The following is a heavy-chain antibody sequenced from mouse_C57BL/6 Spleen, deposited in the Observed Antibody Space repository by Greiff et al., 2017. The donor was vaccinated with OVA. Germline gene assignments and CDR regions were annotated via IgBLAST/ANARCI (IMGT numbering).Heavy chain of an antibody. Sequence: EVKLVESEGGLVQPGSSMKLSCTASGFTFSDYYMAWVRQVPEKGLEWVANINYDGSSTYYLDSLKSRFIISRDNAKNILYLQMSSLKSEDTATYYCARDIYYGNSSWYFDVWGTGTTVTVSS. CDR1: GFTFSDYY. J-gene: IGHJ1*03. CDR3: ARDIYYGNSSWYFDV. V-gene: IGHV5-16*01. D-gene: IGHD2-1*01. CDR2: INYDGSST.